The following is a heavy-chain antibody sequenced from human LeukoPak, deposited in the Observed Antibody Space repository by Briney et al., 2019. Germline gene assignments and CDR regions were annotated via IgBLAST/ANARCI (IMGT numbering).Heavy chain of an antibody. CDR3: ARSSDSSGYYGGGIIDY. V-gene: IGHV4-4*07. J-gene: IGHJ4*02. Sequence: SETLSLTCTVTGGSISIYYWNWIRQPAGKGLEWIGRIYTNENTFFNPSLKSRVTMSVDTSKNQFSLQLTSVTAADAAVYYCARSSDSSGYYGGGIIDYWGQGTLVTVSS. CDR2: IYTNENT. D-gene: IGHD6-19*01. CDR1: GGSISIYY.